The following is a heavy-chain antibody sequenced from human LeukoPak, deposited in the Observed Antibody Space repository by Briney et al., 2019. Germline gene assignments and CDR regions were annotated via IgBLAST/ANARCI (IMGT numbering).Heavy chain of an antibody. CDR2: TSSSDAGT. CDR3: ASYYGDYGDRSHMDV. V-gene: IGHV3-23*01. J-gene: IGHJ6*03. Sequence: GGSLRLSCAASGFTLSSYAMSWVRQAPGKGLEWVSATSSSDAGTYYAESVRGRFTISRDNAKNSLYLQMNSLRAEDTAVYYCASYYGDYGDRSHMDVWGKGTTVTISS. D-gene: IGHD4-17*01. CDR1: GFTLSSYA.